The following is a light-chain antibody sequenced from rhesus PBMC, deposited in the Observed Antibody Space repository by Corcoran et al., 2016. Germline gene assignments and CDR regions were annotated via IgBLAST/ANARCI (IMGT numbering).Light chain of an antibody. CDR3: QHYYNNPFT. CDR2: AAS. Sequence: DIQMTQSPSALSASVGDRVTISCRASQNIYSNLAWYQQKPGKAPKLLISAASSLETGIPSRFSGSGSGSDVTLTISSLQPEDSASYYCQHYYNNPFTFGPGTKLDIK. CDR1: QNIYSN. J-gene: IGKJ3*01. V-gene: IGKV1-44*01.